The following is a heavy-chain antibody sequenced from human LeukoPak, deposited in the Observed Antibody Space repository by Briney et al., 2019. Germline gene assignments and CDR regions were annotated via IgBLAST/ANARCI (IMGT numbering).Heavy chain of an antibody. D-gene: IGHD1-26*01. Sequence: PGRSLRLSCAASGFTSSSYGMHWVRQAPGKGLEWVAVIWYDGSNKYYADSVEGRFTISRDNSKNTLYLQMNSLRAEDTAVYYCAREREDPNWFDPWGQGTLVTVSS. CDR1: GFTSSSYG. J-gene: IGHJ5*02. V-gene: IGHV3-33*01. CDR3: AREREDPNWFDP. CDR2: IWYDGSNK.